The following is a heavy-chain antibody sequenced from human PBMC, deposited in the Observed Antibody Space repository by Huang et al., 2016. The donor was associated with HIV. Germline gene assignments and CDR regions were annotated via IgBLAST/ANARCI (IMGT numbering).Heavy chain of an antibody. CDR1: GGTFSSYA. J-gene: IGHJ4*02. CDR3: ARVESRRYYDSSGYYY. D-gene: IGHD3-22*01. Sequence: QVQLVQSGAEVKKPGSSVKVSCKASGGTFSSYAISWVRQAPGQGLEGMGGIIPIFGTANYAQKFQGRVTMTADESTSTAYMELSSLRSEDTAVYYCARVESRRYYDSSGYYYWGQGTLVTVSS. V-gene: IGHV1-69*01. CDR2: IIPIFGTA.